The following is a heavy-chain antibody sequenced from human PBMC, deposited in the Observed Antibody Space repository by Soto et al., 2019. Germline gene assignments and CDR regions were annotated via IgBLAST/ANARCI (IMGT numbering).Heavy chain of an antibody. Sequence: GGSLRFSCAASGFTFSSYSMNWVRQAPGKGLEWVSYISSSSSTIYYADSVKGRFTISRDNAKNSLYLQMNSLRAEDTAVYYCARGTYDFWTATGGYYYFDYWGQGTLVTVSS. CDR1: GFTFSSYS. CDR2: ISSSSSTI. CDR3: ARGTYDFWTATGGYYYFDY. J-gene: IGHJ4*02. D-gene: IGHD3-3*01. V-gene: IGHV3-48*01.